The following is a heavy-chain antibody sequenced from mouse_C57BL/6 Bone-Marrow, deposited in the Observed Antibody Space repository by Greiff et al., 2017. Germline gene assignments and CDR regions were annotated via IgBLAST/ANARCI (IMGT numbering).Heavy chain of an antibody. J-gene: IGHJ1*03. CDR3: AREGWVLRNWYSAV. CDR2: IYPRDGST. V-gene: IGHV1-85*01. CDR1: GYTFTSYD. Sequence: QVQLQHSGPELVKPGASVKLSCKASGYTFTSYDMNWVKQRPGQGLEWIGWIYPRDGSTKYNEKFKGKATLTVDTSSSTAYMELHSLTSEDSAVYCGAREGWVLRNWYSAVWGRGTRVTVSA. D-gene: IGHD2-3*01.